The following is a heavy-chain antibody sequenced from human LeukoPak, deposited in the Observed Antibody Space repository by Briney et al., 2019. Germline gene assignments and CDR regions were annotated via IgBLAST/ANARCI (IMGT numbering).Heavy chain of an antibody. D-gene: IGHD2-15*01. J-gene: IGHJ5*02. CDR1: GYSFTSYG. CDR3: ARLRWYCSGGSCYSGYNWFDP. V-gene: IGHV5-51*01. CDR2: IYPGHSDT. Sequence: GESLKISCKGSGYSFTSYGIGWVRQMPGKGLEWMGVIYPGHSDTRYSPSFQGQVTISSDKSISTAYLQWSSLKASDTAMYYCARLRWYCSGGSCYSGYNWFDPWGQGTLVTVSS.